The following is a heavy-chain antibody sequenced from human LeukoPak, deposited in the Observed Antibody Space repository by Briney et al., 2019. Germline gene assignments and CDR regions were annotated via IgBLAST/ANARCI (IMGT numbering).Heavy chain of an antibody. J-gene: IGHJ4*02. CDR3: ATQIVVGHHFDY. CDR1: GGSISSYY. D-gene: IGHD3-22*01. Sequence: PSETLSLTCTVSGGSISSYYWSWIRQPPRKGLEWIGYIYYSGSTNYNPSLKSRVTISVDTSKNQFSLKLSSVTAADTAVYYCATQIVVGHHFDYWGQGTLVTVSS. V-gene: IGHV4-59*01. CDR2: IYYSGST.